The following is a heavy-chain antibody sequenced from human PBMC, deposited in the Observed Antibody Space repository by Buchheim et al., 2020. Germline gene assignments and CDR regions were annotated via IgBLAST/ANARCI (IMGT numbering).Heavy chain of an antibody. D-gene: IGHD5-24*01. Sequence: EVQLVESGGGLVQPGGSLRLSCAASGFTFSSYEMNWVRQAPGKGLEWVSYISSSGSTIYYADSVKGRFTISRDNAKNSLYLQMNSLRAEDTAVYYCARFCESRDGYTTACRDYYGMDVWGQGTT. CDR1: GFTFSSYE. CDR3: ARFCESRDGYTTACRDYYGMDV. CDR2: ISSSGSTI. V-gene: IGHV3-48*03. J-gene: IGHJ6*02.